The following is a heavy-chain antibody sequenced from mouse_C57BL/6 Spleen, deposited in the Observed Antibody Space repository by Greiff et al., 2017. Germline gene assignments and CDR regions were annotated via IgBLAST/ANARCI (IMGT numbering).Heavy chain of an antibody. V-gene: IGHV3-1*01. D-gene: IGHD4-1*01. CDR2: ISYSGST. Sequence: EVKVVESGPGMVKPSQSLSLTCTVTGYSITSGYDWHWIRHFPGNKLEWMGYISYSGSTNYNPSLKSRISITHDTSKNHFFLKLNSVTTEDTATYYCARSAGTGDYFDYWGQGTTLTVSS. J-gene: IGHJ2*01. CDR1: GYSITSGYD. CDR3: ARSAGTGDYFDY.